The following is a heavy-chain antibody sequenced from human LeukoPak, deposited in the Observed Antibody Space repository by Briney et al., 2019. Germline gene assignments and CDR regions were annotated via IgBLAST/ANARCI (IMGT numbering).Heavy chain of an antibody. CDR2: ISNSGENT. CDR3: ARVQKGEIDY. Sequence: GGSLRLSCAASGFTFSTYAMSWVRQAPGKGLEWVSGISNSGENTYYADSVKGRFTISRDNSKNTVSLQMNSLRTEDTAVYYCARVQKGEIDYWGQGTLVTVSS. J-gene: IGHJ4*02. CDR1: GFTFSTYA. V-gene: IGHV3-23*01.